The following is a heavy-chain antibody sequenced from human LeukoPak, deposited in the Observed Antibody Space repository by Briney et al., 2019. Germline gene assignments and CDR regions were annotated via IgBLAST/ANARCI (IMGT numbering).Heavy chain of an antibody. CDR1: GCSISSYY. D-gene: IGHD6-19*01. J-gene: IGHJ4*02. Sequence: SETLSLTCTASGCSISSYYWSWIRQPPGKGLEWIGYIYYSGSTNYNPSLKSRVTISVDTSKNQFSLKLSSVTAAGTAVYYCARATGPIAVAGFDYWGQGTLVTVSS. CDR2: IYYSGST. CDR3: ARATGPIAVAGFDY. V-gene: IGHV4-59*01.